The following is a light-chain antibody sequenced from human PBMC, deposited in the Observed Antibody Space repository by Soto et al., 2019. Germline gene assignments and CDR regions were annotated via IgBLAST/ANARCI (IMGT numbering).Light chain of an antibody. Sequence: QSVLTQPPSVSGAPGQRFTISCTGGWSNIGAGYEVHWYQHLPGTAPKLLIYGVTNRPSGVPDRFSGSRSGTSASLAITGLQAEDEADYYCQSFDSSLSNSWVFGGGTKLTVL. CDR1: WSNIGAGYE. J-gene: IGLJ3*02. V-gene: IGLV1-40*01. CDR3: QSFDSSLSNSWV. CDR2: GVT.